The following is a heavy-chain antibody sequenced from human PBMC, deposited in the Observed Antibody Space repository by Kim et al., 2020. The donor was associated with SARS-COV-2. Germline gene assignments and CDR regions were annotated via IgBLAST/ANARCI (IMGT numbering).Heavy chain of an antibody. CDR1: GFTFSNAW. CDR3: TTVLPDYGDYVLFDY. J-gene: IGHJ4*02. D-gene: IGHD4-17*01. CDR2: IKSKTDGGTT. V-gene: IGHV3-15*01. Sequence: GGSLRLSCAASGFTFSNAWMSWVRQAPGKGLEWVGCIKSKTDGGTTDYAAPVKGRFTISRDDSKNTLYLQMNSLKTEDTAVYYCTTVLPDYGDYVLFDYWGQGTLVTVSS.